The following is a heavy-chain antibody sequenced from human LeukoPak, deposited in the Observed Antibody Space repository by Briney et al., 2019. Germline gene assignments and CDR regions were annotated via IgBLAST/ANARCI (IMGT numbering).Heavy chain of an antibody. J-gene: IGHJ4*02. CDR2: IYYSGST. CDR3: ARHGDIGRDYFDY. V-gene: IGHV4-39*01. CDR1: SGSISSSSYD. D-gene: IGHD7-27*01. Sequence: SETLSLTCTVSSGSISSSSYDWGWIRQPPGKRLEWTGSIYYSGSTYYDPSLKSRVTISVDTSKNHFSLKLSSVTAADTAVYYCARHGDIGRDYFDYWGQGTLVTVSS.